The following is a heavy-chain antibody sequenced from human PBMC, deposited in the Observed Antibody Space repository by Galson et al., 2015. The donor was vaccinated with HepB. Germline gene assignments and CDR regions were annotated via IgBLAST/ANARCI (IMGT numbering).Heavy chain of an antibody. CDR1: GYTLTKLS. D-gene: IGHD3-10*01. Sequence: SVKVSCKVSGYTLTKLSMHWVRQAPGKGLEWMGGFDPSNGETVYAQKFKGRVTMAEDTSTDTASMELSSLRFEDTAVYYCAQLWSYTGYGIDVWGRGTTVTVSS. CDR2: FDPSNGET. V-gene: IGHV1-24*01. CDR3: AQLWSYTGYGIDV. J-gene: IGHJ6*02.